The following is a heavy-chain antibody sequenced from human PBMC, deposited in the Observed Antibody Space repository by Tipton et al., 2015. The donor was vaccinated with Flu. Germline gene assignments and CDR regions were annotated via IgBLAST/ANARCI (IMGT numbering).Heavy chain of an antibody. V-gene: IGHV4-38-2*02. J-gene: IGHJ5*02. CDR1: GDSMRRDYF. D-gene: IGHD4-11*01. CDR2: IHYSGSP. CDR3: ARRDYSYYVSHPKNWFDP. Sequence: TRSLTCTVSGDSMRRDYFWGWIRQAPGKGLEWIGNIHYSGSPHYNPSLKSRVTISVDTSKNHFSLRVSSVTAADTAVYYCARRDYSYYVSHPKNWFDPWGWGTLVTVSS.